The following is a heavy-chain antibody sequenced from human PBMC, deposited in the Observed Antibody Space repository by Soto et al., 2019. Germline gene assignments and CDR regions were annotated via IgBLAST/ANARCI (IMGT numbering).Heavy chain of an antibody. V-gene: IGHV4-4*07. J-gene: IGHJ4*02. D-gene: IGHD3-10*01. CDR3: AAEPWELSYLFDY. CDR2: IYTSGST. CDR1: GGSISSYD. Sequence: PXGTLSLPCTVSGGSISSYDWSWIRQSAGKGLEWMGRIYTSGSTNYNPSLKSRVTMSVDTSKNQLSLKLSSVTAADTAVYYCAAEPWELSYLFDYWGQGTLVTVSS.